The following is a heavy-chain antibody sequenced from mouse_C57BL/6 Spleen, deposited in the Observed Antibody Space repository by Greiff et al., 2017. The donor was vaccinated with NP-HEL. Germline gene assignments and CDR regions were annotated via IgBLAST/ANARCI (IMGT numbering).Heavy chain of an antibody. V-gene: IGHV1-52*01. CDR1: GYTFTSYW. CDR3: ARSRYYYGSSSSFDY. J-gene: IGHJ2*01. CDR2: IDPSDSET. Sequence: QVQLQQPGAELVRPGSSVKLSCKASGYTFTSYWMHWVKQRPIQGLEWIGNIDPSDSETHYNQKFKDKATLTVDKSSSTAYMQLSSLTSEDSAVYYCARSRYYYGSSSSFDYWGQGTTLTVSS. D-gene: IGHD1-1*01.